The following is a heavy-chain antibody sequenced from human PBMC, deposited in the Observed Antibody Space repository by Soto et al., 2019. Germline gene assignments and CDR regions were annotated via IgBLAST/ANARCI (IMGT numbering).Heavy chain of an antibody. J-gene: IGHJ4*02. Sequence: GGSLRLSCAASAFPFSSYNMNWVRQAPGKGLECVSSISNDGAYVYYADSVKGRFTVTRDNAKNSVYLQMNSLSGDDTAVYYCVRDHRRRLSGTCCLDYWCQGAQVTVSS. D-gene: IGHD2-2*01. V-gene: IGHV3-21*01. CDR1: AFPFSSYN. CDR3: VRDHRRRLSGTCCLDY. CDR2: ISNDGAYV.